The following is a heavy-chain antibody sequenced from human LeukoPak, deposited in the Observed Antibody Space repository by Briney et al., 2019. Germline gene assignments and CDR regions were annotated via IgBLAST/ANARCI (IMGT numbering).Heavy chain of an antibody. V-gene: IGHV3-23*01. CDR3: AKDRRQLFDY. D-gene: IGHD5-18*01. J-gene: IGHJ4*02. Sequence: GGSLRLSCATSGFTFNNYAMSWVRQAPGKGLEWVSAISGSGGSTYYADSVKGRFTISRDNSKNTLYLQMNSLRAEDTAVYYCAKDRRQLFDYWGQGTLVTVSS. CDR1: GFTFNNYA. CDR2: ISGSGGST.